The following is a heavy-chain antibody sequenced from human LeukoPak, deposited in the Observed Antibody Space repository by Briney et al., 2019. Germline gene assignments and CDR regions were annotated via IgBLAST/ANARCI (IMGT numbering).Heavy chain of an antibody. Sequence: SETLSLTCTVSGGSISSSGYYWGWIRQPPGKGLEWIGSIYYSGSTYYNPSLKSRVTISEDTSKNQFSLKLSSVTAAGTAVYYCARAGGHYGDYDYWGQGTLVTVSS. CDR1: GGSISSSGYY. V-gene: IGHV4-39*02. CDR2: IYYSGST. J-gene: IGHJ4*02. D-gene: IGHD4-17*01. CDR3: ARAGGHYGDYDY.